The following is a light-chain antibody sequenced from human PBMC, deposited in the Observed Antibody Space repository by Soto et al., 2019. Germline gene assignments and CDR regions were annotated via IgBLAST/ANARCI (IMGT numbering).Light chain of an antibody. Sequence: DVVMTQTPLSYPVTLGQPASISCRFSQNLVHDNGNTYLSWLQQRPGQPPRLLIDKLSNRLSGVPDRFSGSGAGTDFTLKISRVEAEDVAVYYCLQATHFPRTLGQRTKVEIK. CDR1: QNLVHDNGNTY. CDR3: LQATHFPRT. V-gene: IGKV2-24*01. J-gene: IGKJ1*01. CDR2: KLS.